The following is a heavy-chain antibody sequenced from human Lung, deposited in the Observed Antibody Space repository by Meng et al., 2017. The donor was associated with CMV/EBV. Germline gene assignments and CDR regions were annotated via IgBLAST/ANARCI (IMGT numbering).Heavy chain of an antibody. J-gene: IGHJ4*02. CDR2: INSDGSGT. D-gene: IGHD6-19*01. Sequence: GEXXTISCAASGFTFSTYWMHWVRQVPGKGLVWVTRINSDGSGTTYADSVKGRFTISRDNAKNTLYLHMSSLRAEDTAMYYCVRGHSSGWYKFDSWGQGTXVTVSS. CDR3: VRGHSSGWYKFDS. CDR1: GFTFSTYW. V-gene: IGHV3-74*01.